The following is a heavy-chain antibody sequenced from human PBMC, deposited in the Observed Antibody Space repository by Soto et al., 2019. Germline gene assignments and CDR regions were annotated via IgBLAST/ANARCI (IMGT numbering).Heavy chain of an antibody. CDR3: ASSPRGYCSSTSCRELGNYYGMDV. Sequence: GESLKISCKGSGYSFNSYWISWVRQMPGKGLEWMGRIDPSDSYTNYSPSFQGHVTISADKSISTAYLQWSSLKASDTAMYYCASSPRGYCSSTSCRELGNYYGMDVWGQGTTVTVSS. CDR2: IDPSDSYT. CDR1: GYSFNSYW. V-gene: IGHV5-10-1*01. J-gene: IGHJ6*02. D-gene: IGHD2-2*01.